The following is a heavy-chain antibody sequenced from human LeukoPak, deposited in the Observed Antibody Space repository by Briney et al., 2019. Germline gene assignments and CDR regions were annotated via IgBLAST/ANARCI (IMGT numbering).Heavy chain of an antibody. CDR1: GYTFTSYD. CDR2: MNPNSGNT. V-gene: IGHV1-8*01. Sequence: ASVKVSCKASGYTFTSYDINWVRQATGQGLEWMGWMNPNSGNTGYAQKFQGRVTMTRNTSISTAYMELSSLRSEDTAVYYCARGPPWKYSSSWYVIDYWGQGTLVTVSS. J-gene: IGHJ4*02. D-gene: IGHD6-13*01. CDR3: ARGPPWKYSSSWYVIDY.